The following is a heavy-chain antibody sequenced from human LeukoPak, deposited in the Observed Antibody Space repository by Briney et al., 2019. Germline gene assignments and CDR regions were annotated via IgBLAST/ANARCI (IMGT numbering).Heavy chain of an antibody. CDR3: ARDGNSPADY. CDR1: GFVFSASV. J-gene: IGHJ4*02. Sequence: GGSLRLSCAASGFVFSASVMHWVRQGQGKGLEWVAVISHDGSDKFYADSVKGRFTISRDNSKNTLYLQMNSLGPEDTGVYHCARDGNSPADYWGQGTLVTVSS. D-gene: IGHD1/OR15-1a*01. V-gene: IGHV3-30*03. CDR2: ISHDGSDK.